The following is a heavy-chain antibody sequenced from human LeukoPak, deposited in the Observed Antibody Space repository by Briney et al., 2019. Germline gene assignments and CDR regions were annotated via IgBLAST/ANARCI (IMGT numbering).Heavy chain of an antibody. D-gene: IGHD5-24*01. Sequence: PSETLSLTCSVYGVSFSGYSWSCIRQFPGKGLEGSVEINHSGSTNYNPSLKSRVTISVDTSKNQFSLKLSSETAADTAVYYCARKREEIDNWGQGTLVTVSS. CDR1: GVSFSGYS. CDR3: ARKREEIDN. J-gene: IGHJ4*02. CDR2: INHSGST. V-gene: IGHV4-34*01.